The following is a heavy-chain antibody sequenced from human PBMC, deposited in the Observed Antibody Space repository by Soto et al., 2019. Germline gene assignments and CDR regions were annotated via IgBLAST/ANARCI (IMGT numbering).Heavy chain of an antibody. CDR1: RLTFSRSG. V-gene: IGHV3-30*18. Sequence: GGSLRLSCAASRLTFSRSGMHWVRQAPGEGLEWVALISYDGSNKYYADSVKGRFTISRDNSKNTLYLQMNSLRPDDTAVYYCAKDVGRAAAGTFDYWGQGTLVTVSS. D-gene: IGHD6-13*01. J-gene: IGHJ4*02. CDR3: AKDVGRAAAGTFDY. CDR2: ISYDGSNK.